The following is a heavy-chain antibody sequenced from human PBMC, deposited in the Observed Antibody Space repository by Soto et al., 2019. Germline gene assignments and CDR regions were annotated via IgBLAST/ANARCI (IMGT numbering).Heavy chain of an antibody. D-gene: IGHD6-6*01. CDR1: GGSFSGYY. J-gene: IGHJ4*02. CDR2: INHSGST. CDR3: ARCLPKAARPIFYY. Sequence: SETLSLTCAVYGGSFSGYYWSWIRQPPGKGLEWIGEINHSGSTNYNPSLKSRVTISVDTSKNQFSLKLSSVTAADTAVYYCARCLPKAARPIFYYSGQATLVSVSS. V-gene: IGHV4-34*01.